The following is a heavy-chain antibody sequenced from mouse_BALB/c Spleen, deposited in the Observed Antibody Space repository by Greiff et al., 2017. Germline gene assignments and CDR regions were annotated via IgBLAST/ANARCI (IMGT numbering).Heavy chain of an antibody. Sequence: EVQRVESGGDLVKPGGSLKLSCAASGFTFSSYGMSWVRQTPDKRLEWVATISSGGSYTYYPDSVKGRFTISRDNAKNTLYLQMSSLKSEDTAMYYCARIYYDYVKGAMDYWGQGTSVTVSS. D-gene: IGHD2-4*01. CDR2: ISSGGSYT. CDR3: ARIYYDYVKGAMDY. V-gene: IGHV5-6*01. J-gene: IGHJ4*01. CDR1: GFTFSSYG.